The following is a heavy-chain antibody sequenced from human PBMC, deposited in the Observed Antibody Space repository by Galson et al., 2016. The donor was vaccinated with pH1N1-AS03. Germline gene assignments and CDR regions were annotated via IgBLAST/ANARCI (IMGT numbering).Heavy chain of an antibody. D-gene: IGHD5-24*01. CDR2: IYPGDSDT. CDR1: GYIFTSYW. CDR3: ARQVRDGYNDYFEY. Sequence: QSGAEVTKPGESLKISCKTSGYIFTSYWVAWVRHMPGKGLEWMGIIYPGDSDTRYSPSFQGQVTISADRSIHTAYLQWSSLMASDTAIYYCARQVRDGYNDYFEYWGQGILVTVSA. J-gene: IGHJ4*02. V-gene: IGHV5-51*01.